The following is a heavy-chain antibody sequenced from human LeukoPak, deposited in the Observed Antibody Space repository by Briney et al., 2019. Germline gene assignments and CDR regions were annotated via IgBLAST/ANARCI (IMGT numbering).Heavy chain of an antibody. CDR1: GFSFSDYS. V-gene: IGHV3-21*06. D-gene: IGHD6-13*01. Sequence: PGGSLRLSCVASGFSFSDYSMNCVRQAPGKGLEWVSSINSRSNDIYYADSVKGRFTISRDNAKNSLYLQMNSLRAEDTAVYYCARSSSSWYGPYYYYYMDVWGKGTTVTISS. CDR2: INSRSNDI. CDR3: ARSSSSWYGPYYYYYMDV. J-gene: IGHJ6*03.